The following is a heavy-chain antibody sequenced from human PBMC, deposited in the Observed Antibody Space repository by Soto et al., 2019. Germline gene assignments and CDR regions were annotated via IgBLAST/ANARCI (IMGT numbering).Heavy chain of an antibody. D-gene: IGHD3-16*01. V-gene: IGHV3-30*18. CDR2: ITSDVNYK. CDR1: GFSFSTYG. J-gene: IGHJ4*02. Sequence: WGSLRLSCAASGFSFSTYGLHWVRQAPGKELEWVAIITSDVNYKYYADSVKGRFTISRDNSKNTLLLQMNSLRAEDTAVYYCAKGGSFDIWGQGTLVTVSS. CDR3: AKGGSFDI.